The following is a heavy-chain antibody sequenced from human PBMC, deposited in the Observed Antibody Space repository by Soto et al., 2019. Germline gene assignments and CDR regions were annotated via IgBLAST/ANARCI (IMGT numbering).Heavy chain of an antibody. D-gene: IGHD6-6*01. V-gene: IGHV1-69*13. Sequence: SGQVSCKASRGTFSSFAISWVRQAPGQGLEWIGGIIPIFGTSNYAQKFQGRVTITADESTSTAYMELSSLRSEDTAVYYCAGSKGSSPTQTKGPAAINYYYGMDVWGQGTTVTVSS. J-gene: IGHJ6*01. CDR3: AGSKGSSPTQTKGPAAINYYYGMDV. CDR2: IIPIFGTS. CDR1: RGTFSSFA.